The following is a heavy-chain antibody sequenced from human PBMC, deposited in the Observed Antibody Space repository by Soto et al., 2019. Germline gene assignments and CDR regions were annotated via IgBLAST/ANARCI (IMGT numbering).Heavy chain of an antibody. J-gene: IGHJ4*02. CDR2: IIPIFGTA. CDR1: GGTVSSYA. CDR3: ARDRPGYCSGGSCYPTPFDY. V-gene: IGHV1-69*13. D-gene: IGHD2-15*01. Sequence: SVKVSCKASGGTVSSYAISCVRQAPGQVLEWMGGIIPIFGTANYAQKFQGRVTITADESTSTAYMELSSLRSEDTAVYYCARDRPGYCSGGSCYPTPFDYWGQGTLVTVSS.